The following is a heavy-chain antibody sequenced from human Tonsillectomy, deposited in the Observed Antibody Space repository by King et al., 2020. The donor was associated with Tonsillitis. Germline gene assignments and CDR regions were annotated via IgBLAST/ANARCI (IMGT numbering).Heavy chain of an antibody. Sequence: VQLVQSGAEVKKPGASMKVSCKASGYTFSNYDITWVRQAPGQGLEWMGWVSAYTGNTNYAQKLQGRVTMTTDTSTSTAYMELRSLRSDDTAVYYCARLRPPLWYFDLWGRGTLVIVSS. V-gene: IGHV1-18*01. CDR3: ARLRPPLWYFDL. J-gene: IGHJ2*01. CDR1: GYTFSNYD. CDR2: VSAYTGNT.